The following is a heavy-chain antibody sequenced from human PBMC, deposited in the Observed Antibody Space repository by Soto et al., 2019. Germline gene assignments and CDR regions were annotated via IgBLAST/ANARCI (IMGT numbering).Heavy chain of an antibody. CDR3: ARDRVPTYRGTDDRMDV. V-gene: IGHV4-4*02. Sequence: SGTPALTCAVSGGSISSSNWWSWVRQPPGKGLEWIGEIYHSGSTNYNPSLKSRVTISVDKSKNQFSLKLSSVTAADTAVYYWARDRVPTYRGTDDRMDVWCQGTTVT. CDR2: IYHSGST. J-gene: IGHJ6*02. CDR1: GGSISSSNW. D-gene: IGHD5-12*01.